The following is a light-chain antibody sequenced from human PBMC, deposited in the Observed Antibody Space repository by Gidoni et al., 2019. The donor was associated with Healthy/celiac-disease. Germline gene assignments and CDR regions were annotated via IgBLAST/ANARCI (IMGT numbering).Light chain of an antibody. J-gene: IGKJ1*01. CDR1: QSVSSN. Sequence: EIVMTQSPATLSVSPGERATLACRASQSVSSNLAWYQQKPGQAPRLLIYGASTRATGIPARFSGRGSGTEFTLTISSLQSEDFAVYYCPQYNNWPPWTFGHGTQVEIK. CDR3: PQYNNWPPWT. V-gene: IGKV3-15*01. CDR2: GAS.